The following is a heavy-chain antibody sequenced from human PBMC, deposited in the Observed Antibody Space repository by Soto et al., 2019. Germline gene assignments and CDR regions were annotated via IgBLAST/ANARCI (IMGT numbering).Heavy chain of an antibody. CDR1: GGSISSGGYY. CDR3: ARDTPDYYDSSGYTGGTNWFDP. Sequence: SETLSLTCTVSGGSISSGGYYWSWIRQHPGKGLEWIGYIYYSGSTYYNPSLKSRVTISVDTSKNQFSLKLSSVTAADTAVYYCARDTPDYYDSSGYTGGTNWFDPWGQGTLVTVSS. V-gene: IGHV4-31*03. CDR2: IYYSGST. J-gene: IGHJ5*02. D-gene: IGHD3-22*01.